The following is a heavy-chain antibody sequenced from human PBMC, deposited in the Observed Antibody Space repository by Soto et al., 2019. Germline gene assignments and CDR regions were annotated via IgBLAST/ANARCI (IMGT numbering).Heavy chain of an antibody. Sequence: GGSLRLSCAASGFTFTNYAMNWVRQAPGKGLEWVSAISGSGGSTYYADSVKGRFTISRDNSKNTLYLQMNSLRAEDTAVYYCAKYLRVYDSTRPPYDYWGQGTLVTVSS. CDR3: AKYLRVYDSTRPPYDY. J-gene: IGHJ4*02. D-gene: IGHD3-22*01. CDR2: ISGSGGST. CDR1: GFTFTNYA. V-gene: IGHV3-23*01.